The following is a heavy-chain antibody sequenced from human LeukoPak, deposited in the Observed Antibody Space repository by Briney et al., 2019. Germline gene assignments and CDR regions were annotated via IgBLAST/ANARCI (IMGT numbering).Heavy chain of an antibody. CDR1: GFTFSSYA. D-gene: IGHD3-10*01. Sequence: GGSLRLSCAASGFTFSSYAMTWVRQAPGKGLEWVSGISGSGDSTYYADSVKGRFTISRDNSKNTLYRQMNSLRAEDTAVYYCATYYYGSGSYSYYYYYYGMDVWGQGTTVTVSS. J-gene: IGHJ6*02. V-gene: IGHV3-23*01. CDR3: ATYYYGSGSYSYYYYYYGMDV. CDR2: ISGSGDST.